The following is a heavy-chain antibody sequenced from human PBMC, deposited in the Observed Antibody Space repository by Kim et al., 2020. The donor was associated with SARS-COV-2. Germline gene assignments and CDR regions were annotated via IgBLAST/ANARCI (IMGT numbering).Heavy chain of an antibody. D-gene: IGHD6-19*01. J-gene: IGHJ4*02. CDR3: AREAVAGTMDY. V-gene: IGHV1-18*01. CDR2: T. Sequence: TNYAQKLQGRVTMTTDTSTSTAYMELRSLRSDDTAVYYCAREAVAGTMDYWGQGTLVTVSS.